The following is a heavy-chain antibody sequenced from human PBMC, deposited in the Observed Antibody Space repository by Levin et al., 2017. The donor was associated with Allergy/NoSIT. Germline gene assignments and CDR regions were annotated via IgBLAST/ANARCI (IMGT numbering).Heavy chain of an antibody. CDR1: GFTFSDHY. V-gene: IGHV3-72*01. D-gene: IGHD3-9*01. CDR3: ARVSMEGQFDWLLRTTYYYYYMDG. CDR2: TRNKANSYTT. J-gene: IGHJ6*03. Sequence: GGSLRLSCAASGFTFSDHYMDWVRQAPGKGLEWVGRTRNKANSYTTEYAASVKGRFTISRDDSKNSLYLQMNSLKTEDTAVYYCARVSMEGQFDWLLRTTYYYYYMDGWGKGTTVTVSS.